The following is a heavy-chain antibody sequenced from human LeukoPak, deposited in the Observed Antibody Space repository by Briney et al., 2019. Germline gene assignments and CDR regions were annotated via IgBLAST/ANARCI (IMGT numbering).Heavy chain of an antibody. CDR3: AKSGPGSGTSGGDYFDY. CDR1: GFTFSTYW. J-gene: IGHJ4*02. V-gene: IGHV3-23*01. CDR2: ISGSGSST. Sequence: GGSLRLSCVASGFTFSTYWMSWVRQAPGKGLEWVSAISGSGSSTDYADSVKGRFTISRDNSKNPLYLQMNSLRAEDTAVYYWAKSGPGSGTSGGDYFDYWGQGTLVTVSS. D-gene: IGHD3-10*01.